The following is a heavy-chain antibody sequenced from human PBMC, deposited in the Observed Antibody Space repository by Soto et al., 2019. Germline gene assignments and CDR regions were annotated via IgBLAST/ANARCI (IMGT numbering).Heavy chain of an antibody. CDR3: ARDRIIAAPPSYYGMDV. CDR1: GFTFSSYS. CDR2: ISSSSSYI. Sequence: GGSLRLSCAASGFTFSSYSMNWVRQAPGKGLEWVSSISSSSSYIYYADSVKGRFTISRDNAKNSLYLQMNSLRAEDTAVYYCARDRIIAAPPSYYGMDVWGQGTTVTVSS. V-gene: IGHV3-21*01. D-gene: IGHD6-25*01. J-gene: IGHJ6*02.